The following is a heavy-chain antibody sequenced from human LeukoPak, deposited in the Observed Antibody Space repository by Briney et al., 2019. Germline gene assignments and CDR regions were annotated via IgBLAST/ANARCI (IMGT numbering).Heavy chain of an antibody. V-gene: IGHV3-66*01. CDR1: GFTVSSNY. CDR3: ARGTWLNKLFDF. D-gene: IGHD1/OR15-1a*01. CDR2: IYSGRSK. J-gene: IGHJ4*02. Sequence: GGSLRLSCEASGFTVSSNYMSWVRHAPGKGLEWCSVIYSGRSKYYADSVKGRFTISRDNSKNTVYLQMNSLRAEDTALYYCARGTWLNKLFDFWGQGTLVTVSS.